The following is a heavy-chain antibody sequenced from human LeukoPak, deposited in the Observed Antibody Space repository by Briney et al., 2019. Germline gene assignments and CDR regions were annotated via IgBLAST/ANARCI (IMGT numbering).Heavy chain of an antibody. J-gene: IGHJ4*02. V-gene: IGHV3-48*01. CDR2: ISSSSSTI. Sequence: GGSLRLSCAASGFTFSSYSMNWVRQAPGKGLEWVSYISSSSSTIYYADSVKGRFTISGDNAKNSLYLQMNSLRAEDTAVYYCARAQWLRLVDYWGQGTLVTVSS. CDR3: ARAQWLRLVDY. D-gene: IGHD5-12*01. CDR1: GFTFSSYS.